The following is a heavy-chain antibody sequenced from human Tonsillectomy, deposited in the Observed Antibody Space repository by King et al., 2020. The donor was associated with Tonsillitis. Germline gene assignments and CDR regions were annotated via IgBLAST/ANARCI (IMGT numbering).Heavy chain of an antibody. CDR1: GFTFSSYG. J-gene: IGHJ1*01. Sequence: VQLVESGGGVVQPGGSLRLSCAASGFTFSSYGMHWVRQAPGKGLEWVAFIRYDGSNKYYADSVKGRFTISRDNSKNTLYLQMNSLRAEDTAVYYCAKGEIAVAGGSRLEYFQHWGQGTLVTVSS. CDR3: AKGEIAVAGGSRLEYFQH. CDR2: IRYDGSNK. V-gene: IGHV3-30*02. D-gene: IGHD6-19*01.